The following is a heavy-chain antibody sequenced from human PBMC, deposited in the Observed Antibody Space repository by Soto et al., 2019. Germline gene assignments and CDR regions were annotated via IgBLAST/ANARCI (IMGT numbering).Heavy chain of an antibody. CDR2: IIPIFGTA. Sequence: QVQLVQSGAEVKKPGSSVKVSCKASGGTFSSYAISWVRQAPGQGLEWMGGIIPIFGTANYAQKFQGRVTIXXDXSXITAYRELSSLRSEDTAVYYCASIGTEMATTIRLDYWGQGTLVTVSS. CDR3: ASIGTEMATTIRLDY. V-gene: IGHV1-69*12. CDR1: GGTFSSYA. J-gene: IGHJ4*02. D-gene: IGHD5-12*01.